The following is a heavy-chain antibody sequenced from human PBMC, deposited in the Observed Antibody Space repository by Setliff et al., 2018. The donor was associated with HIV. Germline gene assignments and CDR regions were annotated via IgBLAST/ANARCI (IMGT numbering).Heavy chain of an antibody. Sequence: ASVKVSCKASGYTFTNYGISWLRQAPGQGLEWMGWMNPHSGNTGYAQKFQGRVTMTRNTSISTAYMELSSLRSEDTAVYYCARDNYYDTSGAIAYWGQGTLVTVSS. CDR1: GYTFTNYG. V-gene: IGHV1-8*02. D-gene: IGHD3-22*01. J-gene: IGHJ4*02. CDR2: MNPHSGNT. CDR3: ARDNYYDTSGAIAY.